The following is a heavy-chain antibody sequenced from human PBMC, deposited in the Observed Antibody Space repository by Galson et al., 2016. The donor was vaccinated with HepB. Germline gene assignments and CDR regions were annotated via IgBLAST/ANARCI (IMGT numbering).Heavy chain of an antibody. CDR2: ISGSGDKT. D-gene: IGHD3-10*01. J-gene: IGHJ4*02. V-gene: IGHV3-23*01. CDR1: GFTFSSYV. CDR3: AKVRFSNMGSFYGSGSNFDY. Sequence: SLRLSCAASGFTFSSYVMSWVRQAPGKGLEWVSAISGSGDKTYYADSVKGRFTISRDNSRNAMYLQVNSLRAEDTAIFYCAKVRFSNMGSFYGSGSNFDYWGQGTVVTVSS.